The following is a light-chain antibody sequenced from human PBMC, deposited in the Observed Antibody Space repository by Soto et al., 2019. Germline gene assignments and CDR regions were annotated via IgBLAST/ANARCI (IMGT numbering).Light chain of an antibody. Sequence: EIVMTQSPATLSLSPGERATLSCRASLSVSSDLAWYRQKPGQAPRLLIYRAFTRATGIPARFSGSGFGTDFTLTISGLQSEDFAVYYCQQYNNWPLTFGGGTKVDIK. V-gene: IGKV3-15*01. CDR1: LSVSSD. J-gene: IGKJ4*01. CDR2: RAF. CDR3: QQYNNWPLT.